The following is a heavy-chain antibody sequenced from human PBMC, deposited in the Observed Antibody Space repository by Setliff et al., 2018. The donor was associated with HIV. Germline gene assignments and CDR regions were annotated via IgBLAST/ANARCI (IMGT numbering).Heavy chain of an antibody. V-gene: IGHV1-2*02. CDR1: GYTFTGYY. CDR2: INPNSGGT. D-gene: IGHD3-22*01. Sequence: GASVSSCKASGYTFTGYYMHWVRQAPGQGLEWMGWINPNSGGTNYAQKFQGRVTMTRDTSISTAYMELSRLRSDDTAVYYCARQAQPLYYYDSSGPTGGDWFDPWGQGTLVTVSS. CDR3: ARQAQPLYYYDSSGPTGGDWFDP. J-gene: IGHJ5*02.